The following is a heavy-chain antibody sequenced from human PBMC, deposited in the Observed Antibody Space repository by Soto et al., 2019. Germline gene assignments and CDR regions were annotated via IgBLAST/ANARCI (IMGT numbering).Heavy chain of an antibody. D-gene: IGHD2-15*01. CDR3: AKSLGYCSGGSCSHYYYYYGMAV. CDR1: GFTFSSYA. V-gene: IGHV3-23*01. CDR2: ISGSGGST. J-gene: IGHJ6*02. Sequence: GGSLRLSCAASGFTFSSYAMSWVRQAPGKGLEWVSAISGSGGSTYYADSVKGRFTISRDNSKNTLYLQMNSLRAEDTAVYYCAKSLGYCSGGSCSHYYYYYGMAVWGQGTTVTVSS.